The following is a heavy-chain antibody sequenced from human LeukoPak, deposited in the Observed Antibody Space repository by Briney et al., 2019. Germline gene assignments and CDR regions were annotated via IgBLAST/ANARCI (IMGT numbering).Heavy chain of an antibody. Sequence: ASVKVSCKASGYTFTGYYMHWVRQAPGQGLEWMGWIKPNSGGTNYAQKFQGKVTMTRDTSISTAYMELSRLRSDDTAVYYCARGPEGAKDAFDIWGQGTMVTVSS. J-gene: IGHJ3*02. CDR3: ARGPEGAKDAFDI. CDR2: IKPNSGGT. CDR1: GYTFTGYY. V-gene: IGHV1-2*02. D-gene: IGHD1-26*01.